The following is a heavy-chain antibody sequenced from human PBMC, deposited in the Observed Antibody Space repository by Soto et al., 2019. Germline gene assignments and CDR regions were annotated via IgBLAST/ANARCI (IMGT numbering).Heavy chain of an antibody. CDR1: GYTFTSYD. Sequence: QVQLVQSGAEVKKPGASVKVSCKASGYTFTSYDINWVRQATGQGLEWMGWMNPTSGNTGYAQKFQGRVTMTRNTSISTAYMELSSLRSEDTAVYYCARIVVVAASGAFDIWGQGTMVTVSS. J-gene: IGHJ3*02. CDR3: ARIVVVAASGAFDI. CDR2: MNPTSGNT. V-gene: IGHV1-8*01. D-gene: IGHD2-15*01.